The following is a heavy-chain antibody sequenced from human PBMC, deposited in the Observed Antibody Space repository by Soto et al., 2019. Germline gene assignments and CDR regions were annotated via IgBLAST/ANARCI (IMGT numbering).Heavy chain of an antibody. CDR3: ARGLSNFEYYYYYMDV. J-gene: IGHJ6*03. CDR1: GXTFTSYD. V-gene: IGHV1-8*01. D-gene: IGHD4-4*01. Sequence: ASVKVSCKASGXTFTSYDINWVRQATGQGLEWMGWMNPNSGNTGYAQKFQGRVTMTRNTSISTAYMELSSLRSEDTAVYYCARGLSNFEYYYYYMDVWGKGTTVTVSS. CDR2: MNPNSGNT.